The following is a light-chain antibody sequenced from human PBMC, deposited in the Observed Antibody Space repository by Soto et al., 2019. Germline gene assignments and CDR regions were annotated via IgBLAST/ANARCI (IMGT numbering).Light chain of an antibody. CDR1: QSVSSY. J-gene: IGKJ3*01. CDR3: QQRNNWPKRFT. CDR2: DAS. V-gene: IGKV3-11*01. Sequence: EIVLTQSPATLSLSPGERATLSCRASQSVSSYLAWYQQKPGQAPRLLIYDASNRATGIPARFSGSGSGTDFTLTIGSLEPEDFAVYYCQQRNNWPKRFTFGPGTKVDIK.